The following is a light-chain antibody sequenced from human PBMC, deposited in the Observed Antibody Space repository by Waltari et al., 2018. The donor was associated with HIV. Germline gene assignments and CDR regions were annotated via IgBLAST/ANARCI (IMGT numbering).Light chain of an antibody. V-gene: IGLV3-25*03. CDR1: AFHKQY. Sequence: SYELTPQPSVSVSPRQTARFTSSGDAFHKQYAYWYQQKPGQAPVVVIYKDSERPSGIPERFSGSSSGTTVTLTISGVQAEDEADYYCQSADSSGPYRVFGGGTKLTVL. J-gene: IGLJ3*02. CDR3: QSADSSGPYRV. CDR2: KDS.